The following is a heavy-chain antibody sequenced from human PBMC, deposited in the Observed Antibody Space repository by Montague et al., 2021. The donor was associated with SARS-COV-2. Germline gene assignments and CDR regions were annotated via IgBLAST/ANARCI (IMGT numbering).Heavy chain of an antibody. CDR3: ARSRFVVVPAGMSCGHSFFDP. Sequence: SETLSLTCSVSGGSIGTNYWSWIRQPPGGGLEWIGYAYHNGSTNXNPSLRGRVTMSLDTSKNQFSLNVTSVTAADTAVYHCARSRFVVVPAGMSCGHSFFDPWGQGRLVTVSS. J-gene: IGHJ5*02. V-gene: IGHV4-59*01. CDR2: AYHNGST. CDR1: GGSIGTNY. D-gene: IGHD2-2*01.